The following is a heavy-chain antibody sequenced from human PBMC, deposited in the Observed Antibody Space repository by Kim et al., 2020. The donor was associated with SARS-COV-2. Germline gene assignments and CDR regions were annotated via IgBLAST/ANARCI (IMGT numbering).Heavy chain of an antibody. Sequence: ASVKVSCKASGYTFTSYDINWVRQATGQGLEWMGWMNPNSGNTGYAQKFQGRVTMIRNTSISTAYMELSSLRSEDTAVYYCARSRLRFLEWLLVRYYYGMDVWGQGTTVTVSS. CDR2: MNPNSGNT. J-gene: IGHJ6*02. V-gene: IGHV1-8*01. CDR3: ARSRLRFLEWLLVRYYYGMDV. CDR1: GYTFTSYD. D-gene: IGHD3-3*01.